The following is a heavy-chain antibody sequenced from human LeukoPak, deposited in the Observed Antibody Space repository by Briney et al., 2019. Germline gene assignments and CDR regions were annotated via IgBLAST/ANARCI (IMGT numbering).Heavy chain of an antibody. CDR1: GGSISSYY. Sequence: SETLSLTCTVSGGSISSYYWSWIRQPPGKGLEWIGYIYYSGSTNYNPSLKSRVTISVDTSKNQFSLKLSSVTAADTAVYYCARGMEVTIFGVVIPYYGMDVWGQGTTVTVSS. D-gene: IGHD3-3*01. V-gene: IGHV4-59*01. J-gene: IGHJ6*02. CDR3: ARGMEVTIFGVVIPYYGMDV. CDR2: IYYSGST.